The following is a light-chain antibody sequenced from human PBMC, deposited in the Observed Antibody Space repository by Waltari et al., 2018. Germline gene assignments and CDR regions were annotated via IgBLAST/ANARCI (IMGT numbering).Light chain of an antibody. CDR1: ENVDDY. Sequence: IQMTQSPSSLSASVGDSVSFTCRTSENVDDYLHWYQQKPGKAPKLLISRASTLRSGVPSRFRGSGSGTDFTFTITSLQSEDVATYFCHHNYGFPYSFGQGTTVELK. CDR2: RAS. CDR3: HHNYGFPYS. J-gene: IGKJ2*03. V-gene: IGKV1-39*01.